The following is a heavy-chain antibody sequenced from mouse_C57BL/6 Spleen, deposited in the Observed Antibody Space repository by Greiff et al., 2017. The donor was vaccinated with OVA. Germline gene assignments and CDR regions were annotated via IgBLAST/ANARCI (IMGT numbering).Heavy chain of an antibody. J-gene: IGHJ2*01. Sequence: VQLQQSGPELVKPGASVKISCKASGYTFTDYYMNWVKQSHGKSLEWIGDINPNNGGTSYNQKFKGKATLTVDKSSSTAYMELRSLTSEDSAVYYCARLDFDYWGQGTTLTVSS. CDR3: ARLDFDY. CDR2: INPNNGGT. CDR1: GYTFTDYY. V-gene: IGHV1-26*01.